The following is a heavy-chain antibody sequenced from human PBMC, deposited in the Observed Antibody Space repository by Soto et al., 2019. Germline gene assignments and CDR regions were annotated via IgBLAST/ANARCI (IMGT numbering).Heavy chain of an antibody. D-gene: IGHD2-2*02. V-gene: IGHV1-69*13. CDR1: GGTFSSYA. CDR3: ARGDIVVVPAAIRRVYYYGMDV. J-gene: IGHJ6*02. Sequence: SVKVSCKASGGTFSSYAISWVRQAPGQGLEWMGGTIPIFGTANYAQKFQGRVTITADESTSTAYMELSSLRSEDTAVYYCARGDIVVVPAAIRRVYYYGMDVWGQGTTVTVSS. CDR2: TIPIFGTA.